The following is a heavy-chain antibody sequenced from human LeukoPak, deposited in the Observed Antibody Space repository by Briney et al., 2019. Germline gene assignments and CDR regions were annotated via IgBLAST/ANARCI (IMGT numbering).Heavy chain of an antibody. D-gene: IGHD4-17*01. CDR3: ARVARYGDYIGGSDY. Sequence: GGSLRLSCAASGFTFSSYSMNWVRQAPGKGLEWVSSISSSSSYIYYADSVKGRFTISRDNAKNSLYLQMNSLRAEDTAVYYCARVARYGDYIGGSDYWGQGTLVTVSS. CDR2: ISSSSSYI. CDR1: GFTFSSYS. V-gene: IGHV3-21*01. J-gene: IGHJ4*02.